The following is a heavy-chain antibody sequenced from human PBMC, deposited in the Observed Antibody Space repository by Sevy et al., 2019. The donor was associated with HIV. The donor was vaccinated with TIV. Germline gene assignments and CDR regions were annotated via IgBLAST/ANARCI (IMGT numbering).Heavy chain of an antibody. CDR3: ARWRRRGPYYYDSSGFNYFDY. CDR1: GGSISSYY. CDR2: IYYSGST. Sequence: SETLSLTCTVSGGSISSYYWSWIRQPPGKGLEWIGYIYYSGSTYYNPSLKSRVTISVDTSKNQFSLKLSSVTAADTAVYYCARWRRRGPYYYDSSGFNYFDYWGQGTLVTVSS. D-gene: IGHD3-22*01. J-gene: IGHJ4*02. V-gene: IGHV4-59*01.